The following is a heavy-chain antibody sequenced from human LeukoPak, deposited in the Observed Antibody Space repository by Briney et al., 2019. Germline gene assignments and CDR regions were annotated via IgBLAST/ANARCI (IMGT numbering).Heavy chain of an antibody. CDR1: GASISSYY. J-gene: IGHJ4*02. D-gene: IGHD4-17*01. CDR3: ARGYGNFDY. Sequence: SETLSLTCTVSGASISSYYWSWIRQPPGKGLEWIGYIYYSRSTNYKPSLKSRITISVDTSKNQFSLNLSSVTAADTAVYYCARGYGNFDYWGQGTLVTVSS. V-gene: IGHV4-59*01. CDR2: IYYSRST.